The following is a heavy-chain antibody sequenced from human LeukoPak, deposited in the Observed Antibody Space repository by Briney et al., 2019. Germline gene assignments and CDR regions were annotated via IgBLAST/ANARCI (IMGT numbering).Heavy chain of an antibody. D-gene: IGHD3-3*01. CDR2: MNRDGSEK. CDR3: ARGLRSPYDFWSGYPQKNWFDP. J-gene: IGHJ5*02. Sequence: GGSLRLSCAASGFTLSNYWMSWVRQAPGKGLEWVANMNRDGSEKNYVDSVKGRFTISRDNAKNSVYLQMNSLRVEDTAVYYCARGLRSPYDFWSGYPQKNWFDPWGQGTLVTVSS. V-gene: IGHV3-7*01. CDR1: GFTLSNYW.